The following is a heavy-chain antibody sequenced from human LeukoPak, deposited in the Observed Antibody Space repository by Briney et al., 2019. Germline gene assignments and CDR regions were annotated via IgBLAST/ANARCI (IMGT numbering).Heavy chain of an antibody. CDR1: GCTFTSYD. Sequence: ASVKVSCKASGCTFTSYDINWVRQATGQGLEWMGWMNPNSGNTGYAQKFQGRVTMTRNTSISTAYTELSSLRSEDTAVYYCAGGPKWLRFAQVAFDIWGQGTMVTVSS. CDR3: AGGPKWLRFAQVAFDI. CDR2: MNPNSGNT. D-gene: IGHD5-12*01. J-gene: IGHJ3*02. V-gene: IGHV1-8*01.